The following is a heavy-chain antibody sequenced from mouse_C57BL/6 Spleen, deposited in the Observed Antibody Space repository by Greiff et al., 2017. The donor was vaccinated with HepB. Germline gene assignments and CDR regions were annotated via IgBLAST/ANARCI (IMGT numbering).Heavy chain of an antibody. V-gene: IGHV1-55*01. CDR2: IYPGSGST. Sequence: QVQLQQPGAELVKPGASVKMSCKASGYTFTSYWITWVKQRPGQGLEWIGDIYPGSGSTNYNEKFKSKATLTVETSSSTAYMQRSSLTSEDSAVYYCARSGGLRNYYFDYWGQGTTLTVSS. CDR3: ARSGGLRNYYFDY. J-gene: IGHJ2*01. CDR1: GYTFTSYW. D-gene: IGHD2-4*01.